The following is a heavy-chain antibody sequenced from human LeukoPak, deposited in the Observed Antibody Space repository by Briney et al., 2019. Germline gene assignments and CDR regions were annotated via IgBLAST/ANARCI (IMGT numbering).Heavy chain of an antibody. J-gene: IGHJ3*02. Sequence: PSETLSLTCAVYGGSFSGYYWSWIRQPPGKGLEWIGEINHSGSTNYNPSLKSRVTISVDTSKNQFSLKLSPVTAADTAVYYCARADSRDGYNRFAFDIWGQGTMVTVPS. CDR2: INHSGST. CDR3: ARADSRDGYNRFAFDI. CDR1: GGSFSGYY. V-gene: IGHV4-34*01. D-gene: IGHD5-24*01.